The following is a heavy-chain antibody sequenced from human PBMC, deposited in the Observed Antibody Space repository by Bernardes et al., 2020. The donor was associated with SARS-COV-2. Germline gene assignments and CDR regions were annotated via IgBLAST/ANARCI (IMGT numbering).Heavy chain of an antibody. J-gene: IGHJ5*02. CDR3: ARDQKPDKNSYKPRWDWFDP. D-gene: IGHD5-18*01. CDR2: ISSSSSYI. CDR1: GFTFSSYS. V-gene: IGHV3-21*01. Sequence: GGSLRLSCAASGFTFSSYSMNWVRQAPGKGLEWVSSISSSSSYIYYADSVKGRFTISRDNAKNSLYLQMNSLRAEDTAVYYCARDQKPDKNSYKPRWDWFDPWGQGTLVTVSS.